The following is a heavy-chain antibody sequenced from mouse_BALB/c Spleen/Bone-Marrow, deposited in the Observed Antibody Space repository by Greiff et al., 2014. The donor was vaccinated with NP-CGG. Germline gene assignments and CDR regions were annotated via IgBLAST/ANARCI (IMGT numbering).Heavy chain of an antibody. Sequence: EVQGVESGGGLVKPGGSLKLSCAASGFTLSSYAMSWVRQTPEKRLEWVASFSSGGNIYYPDSVKGRFTISRDNVRNILYLQMSSLRSEDTAMYYCARGGLVRGYGMDYWGQGTSVTVPS. CDR3: ARGGLVRGYGMDY. CDR2: FSSGGNI. J-gene: IGHJ4*01. D-gene: IGHD1-1*01. V-gene: IGHV5-6-5*01. CDR1: GFTLSSYA.